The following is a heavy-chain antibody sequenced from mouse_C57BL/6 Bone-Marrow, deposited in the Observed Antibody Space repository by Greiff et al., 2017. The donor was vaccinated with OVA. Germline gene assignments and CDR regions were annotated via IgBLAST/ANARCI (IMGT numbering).Heavy chain of an antibody. D-gene: IGHD1-1*01. Sequence: VQLQQSGAELVRPGTSVKLSCKASGYTFTSYWMHWVKQRPGQGLEWIGVIDPSDSYTNYNQKFKGKATLTVDTSSSTAYMQLSSLTSEDSAVYYCAAYYGSRFAYWGQGTLVTVSA. CDR3: AAYYGSRFAY. CDR1: GYTFTSYW. V-gene: IGHV1-59*01. CDR2: IDPSDSYT. J-gene: IGHJ3*01.